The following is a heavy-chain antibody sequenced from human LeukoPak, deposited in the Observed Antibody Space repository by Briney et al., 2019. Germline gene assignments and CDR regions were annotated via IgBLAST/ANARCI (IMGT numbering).Heavy chain of an antibody. V-gene: IGHV3-21*01. CDR3: ARSLIAAAGEPNYYYYYYMDV. J-gene: IGHJ6*03. CDR1: GFTFSSYS. CDR2: ISSSSSYI. Sequence: PGGSLRLSCAASGFTFSSYSMNWVRQAPGKGLEWVSSISSSSSYIYYADSVKGRFTISRDNSKNTLYLPMNSLRAEDTAVYYCARSLIAAAGEPNYYYYYYMDVWGKGTTVTVSS. D-gene: IGHD6-13*01.